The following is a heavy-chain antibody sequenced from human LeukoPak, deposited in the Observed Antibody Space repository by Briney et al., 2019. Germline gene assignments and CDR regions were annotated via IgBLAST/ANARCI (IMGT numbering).Heavy chain of an antibody. V-gene: IGHV4-39*07. J-gene: IGHJ3*02. Sequence: SETLSLTCTVSGGSISSSSYDSGWLRQPRGKGLERIGRIYYSGSTHSNPSLKSRVTISLDTSKNQFSLKLSSVTAADTAVYYCARVVFLEGKWAFDIWGQGTMVTVS. CDR2: IYYSGST. CDR1: GGSISSSSYD. CDR3: ARVVFLEGKWAFDI. D-gene: IGHD3-3*02.